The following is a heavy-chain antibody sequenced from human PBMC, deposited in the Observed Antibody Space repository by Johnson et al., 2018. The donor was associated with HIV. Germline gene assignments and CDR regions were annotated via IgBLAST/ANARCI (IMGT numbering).Heavy chain of an antibody. J-gene: IGHJ3*01. V-gene: IGHV3-53*01. CDR1: GFTVSSNY. D-gene: IGHD3-16*02. CDR3: ARGGLGYQNIHDPFDV. Sequence: VQLVESGGGVVQPGRSLRLSCAASGFTVSSNYMSWVRQAPGKGLEWVSLIYSGGSTYYADSVKGRFTISRDNSKNSLYMQMNSLRAEDTALYYCARGGLGYQNIHDPFDVWGQGTMVTVSS. CDR2: IYSGGST.